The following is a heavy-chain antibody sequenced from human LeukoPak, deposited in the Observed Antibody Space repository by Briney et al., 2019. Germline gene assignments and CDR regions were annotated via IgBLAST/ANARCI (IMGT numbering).Heavy chain of an antibody. CDR2: IKEDGSEK. V-gene: IGHV3-7*05. D-gene: IGHD3-22*01. Sequence: GGSLRLSCAASGFTFSRYWMSWVRQAPGKGLEWVANIKEDGSEKYYVDSVKGRFTISRDNAKNSLFLQMNSLRAEDTAVYYCASAIVLSPGSLDYWGQGTLVTVSS. CDR3: ASAIVLSPGSLDY. J-gene: IGHJ4*02. CDR1: GFTFSRYW.